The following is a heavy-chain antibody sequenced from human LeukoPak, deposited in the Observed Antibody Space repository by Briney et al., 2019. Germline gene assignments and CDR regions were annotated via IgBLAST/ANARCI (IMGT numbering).Heavy chain of an antibody. J-gene: IGHJ3*02. CDR2: INPNTGGT. CDR1: VYTFTGYY. V-gene: IGHV1-2*02. CDR3: ARDYYSYSRGSWAFDI. D-gene: IGHD3-22*01. Sequence: ASVKVSCMASVYTFTGYYMHWVRQAPGQGLEWMGWINPNTGGTNYAQKFQGRVTMTRDTSISTAYMELSRLRSDDTAVYYCARDYYSYSRGSWAFDIWGQGPMVTVSS.